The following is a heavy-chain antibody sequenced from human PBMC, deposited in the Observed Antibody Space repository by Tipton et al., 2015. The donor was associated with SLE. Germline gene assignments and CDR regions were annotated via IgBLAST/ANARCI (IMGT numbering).Heavy chain of an antibody. CDR1: GFTFSSYW. CDR2: INSDGSST. D-gene: IGHD6-13*01. CDR3: ARVAAASPFDY. V-gene: IGHV3-74*01. Sequence: GSLRLSCAASGFTFSSYWMHWVRQAPGKGLVWVSRINSDGSSTSYADSVKGRFTISRDNAKNTLYLQMNSLRAEDTAVYYCARVAAASPFDYWGQGTLVTVSS. J-gene: IGHJ4*02.